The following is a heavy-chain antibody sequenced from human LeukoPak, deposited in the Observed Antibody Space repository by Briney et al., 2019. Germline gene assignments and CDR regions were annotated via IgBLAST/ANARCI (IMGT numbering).Heavy chain of an antibody. V-gene: IGHV1-2*05. CDR3: ATKEALLH. CDR2: INPNSGGT. J-gene: IGHJ4*02. Sequence: ASVKVSCKASGYTFTGYYMHWVRQAPGQGLEWMGRINPNSGGTNYAQKFQGRATMTRDTTISTAYMEMSRLRSDDAVVYYCATKEALLHWGQGTLVTVSS. D-gene: IGHD2/OR15-2a*01. CDR1: GYTFTGYY.